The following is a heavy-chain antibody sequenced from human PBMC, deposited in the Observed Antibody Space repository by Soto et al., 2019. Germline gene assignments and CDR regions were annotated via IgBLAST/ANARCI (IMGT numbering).Heavy chain of an antibody. J-gene: IGHJ3*02. V-gene: IGHV3-15*01. CDR3: TTDGGSYFGLYAFDI. CDR2: IKSKTDGGTT. Sequence: PGGSLRLSCAASGFTFSNAWMSWVRQAPGKGLEWVGRIKSKTDGGTTDYAAPVKGRFTISRDDSKNTLYLQMNSLKTEDTAVYYCTTDGGSYFGLYAFDIWGQGTMVTVSS. CDR1: GFTFSNAW. D-gene: IGHD1-26*01.